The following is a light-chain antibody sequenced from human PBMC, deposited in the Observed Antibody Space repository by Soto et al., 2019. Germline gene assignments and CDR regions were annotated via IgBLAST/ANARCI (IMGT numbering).Light chain of an antibody. CDR3: QQYNSSET. CDR1: QSISSW. V-gene: IGKV1-5*03. Sequence: DIQMTQSPSTLSASVGDRVTITCRASQSISSWLAWYQQKPGKAPKLLIYKASSLESGVPSRFSGSGSGTEFTLTISSLQPDDFATHYCQQYNSSETFGQRTKVDI. J-gene: IGKJ1*01. CDR2: KAS.